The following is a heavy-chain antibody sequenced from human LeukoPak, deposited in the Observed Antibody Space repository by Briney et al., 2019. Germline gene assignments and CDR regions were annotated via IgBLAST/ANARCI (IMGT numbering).Heavy chain of an antibody. CDR1: GGSISSSSYY. J-gene: IGHJ5*02. Sequence: KPSETLSLTCTVSGGSISSSSYYWVWIRQPPGKGLEWFGSIYYSGSTYYNPSLKIRVTISVDTSKNQFSLKLSSVTAADTAVYYCARDLVQGARFGWFDPWGQGTLVTVSS. V-gene: IGHV4-39*07. CDR2: IYYSGST. D-gene: IGHD3-10*01. CDR3: ARDLVQGARFGWFDP.